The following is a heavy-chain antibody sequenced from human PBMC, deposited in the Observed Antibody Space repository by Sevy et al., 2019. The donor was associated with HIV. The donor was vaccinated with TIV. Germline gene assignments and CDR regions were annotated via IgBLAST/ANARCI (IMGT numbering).Heavy chain of an antibody. Sequence: GGSLRLSCAASGFTFSPYSMNWIRQAPGKGLEWLSYISGTGNTIYYAGSVKGRFTISRDNAKNSLYLQMNSLRAEDTAVYYCARVPLYSDSHINDYWGQGTLGTVSS. CDR2: ISGTGNTI. J-gene: IGHJ4*02. CDR3: ARVPLYSDSHINDY. D-gene: IGHD3-22*01. CDR1: GFTFSPYS. V-gene: IGHV3-48*04.